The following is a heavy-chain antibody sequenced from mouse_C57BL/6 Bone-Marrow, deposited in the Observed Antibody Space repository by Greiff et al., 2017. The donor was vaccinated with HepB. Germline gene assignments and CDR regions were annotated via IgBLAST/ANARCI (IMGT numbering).Heavy chain of an antibody. J-gene: IGHJ2*01. CDR3: ARLTGTVFDY. D-gene: IGHD4-1*01. Sequence: VQLQQSGAELVRPGTSVKVSCKASGYAFTNYLIEWVKQRPGQGLEWIGVINPGSGGTNYNEKFKGKATLTADKSSSTAYTQLSSLTSEDSAVYFCARLTGTVFDYWGQGTTLTVSS. V-gene: IGHV1-54*01. CDR2: INPGSGGT. CDR1: GYAFTNYL.